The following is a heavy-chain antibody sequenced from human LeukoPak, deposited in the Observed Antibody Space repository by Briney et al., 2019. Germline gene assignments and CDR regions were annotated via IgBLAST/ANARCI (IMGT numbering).Heavy chain of an antibody. Sequence: SETLSLTCTVSGGSSTGYFWSWIRQPPGKALEWIGYIFFSGSVDYNPSLESRVTISVDTSKNQFSLRLSSVTAADTAVYYCARTGYSSGWPHFDYWGQGTLVTVSS. D-gene: IGHD6-19*01. V-gene: IGHV4-59*01. CDR3: ARTGYSSGWPHFDY. CDR2: IFFSGSV. J-gene: IGHJ4*02. CDR1: GGSSTGYF.